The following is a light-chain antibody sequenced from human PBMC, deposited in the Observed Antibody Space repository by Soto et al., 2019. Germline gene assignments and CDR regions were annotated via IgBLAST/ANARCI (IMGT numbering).Light chain of an antibody. CDR3: QQYGSSPST. J-gene: IGKJ4*01. Sequence: EIVLTQSPGILSLSPGERATLSCRASQNVSSSYLAWYQQKPGQAPRLLIYGASSRATGIPDRFSGSGSGTDFPLTIRRLEPEDSAVYYCQQYGSSPSTFGGGAKVEIK. V-gene: IGKV3-20*01. CDR2: GAS. CDR1: QNVSSSY.